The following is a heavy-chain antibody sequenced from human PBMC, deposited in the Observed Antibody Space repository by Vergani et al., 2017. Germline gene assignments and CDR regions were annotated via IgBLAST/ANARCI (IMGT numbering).Heavy chain of an antibody. J-gene: IGHJ4*02. CDR3: ARKKTYYYGSGTFDY. V-gene: IGHV4-4*02. CDR2: IYYSGST. Sequence: QVQLQESGPGLVKPSGTLSLTCAVSGGSISSSNWWSWVRQPPGKGLEWIGYIYYSGSTNYNPSLKSRVTISVDTSKNQFSLKLSSVTAADTAVYYCARKKTYYYGSGTFDYWGQGTLVTVSS. CDR1: GGSISSSNW. D-gene: IGHD3-10*01.